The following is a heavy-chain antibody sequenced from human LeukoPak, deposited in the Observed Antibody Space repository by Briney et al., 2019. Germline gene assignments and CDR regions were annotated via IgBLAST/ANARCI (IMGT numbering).Heavy chain of an antibody. J-gene: IGHJ3*02. D-gene: IGHD3-22*01. Sequence: PSETLSLTCAVYGGSFSGYYWSWIRQPPGKGLEWVGEINHSGSTNHNPSLKSRVTISVDTSKNQFSLKLSSVTAADTAVYYCARAHYYDSSGYYGNAFDIWGQGTMVTVSS. CDR1: GGSFSGYY. V-gene: IGHV4-34*01. CDR2: INHSGST. CDR3: ARAHYYDSSGYYGNAFDI.